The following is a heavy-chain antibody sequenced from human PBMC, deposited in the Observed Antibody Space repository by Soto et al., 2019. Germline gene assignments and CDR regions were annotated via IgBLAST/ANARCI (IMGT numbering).Heavy chain of an antibody. D-gene: IGHD3-3*01. J-gene: IGHJ5*02. V-gene: IGHV4-4*07. CDR3: ARGQRFSDWFDP. Sequence: SETLSLTCTDSCGSMISYYWTWIRQPAGKGLEWIGRVYSSGGTHYNPSLKSRVTISLDTSKNQFSLRLLSVTDADTAVYYCARGQRFSDWFDPWGQGTLVTVSS. CDR2: VYSSGGT. CDR1: CGSMISYY.